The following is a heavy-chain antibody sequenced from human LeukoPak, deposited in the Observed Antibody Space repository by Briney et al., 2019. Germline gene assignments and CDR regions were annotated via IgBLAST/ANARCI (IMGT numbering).Heavy chain of an antibody. Sequence: TSSETLSLTCAVYGGSFSGYYWSWIRQHPGKGLEWIGYIYYSGSTYYNPSLKSRVTISVDTSKNQFSLKLSSVTAADTAVYYCARDRKNLNWFDPWDQGTLVTVSS. CDR1: GGSFSGYY. CDR3: ARDRKNLNWFDP. CDR2: IYYSGST. J-gene: IGHJ5*02. V-gene: IGHV4-31*11.